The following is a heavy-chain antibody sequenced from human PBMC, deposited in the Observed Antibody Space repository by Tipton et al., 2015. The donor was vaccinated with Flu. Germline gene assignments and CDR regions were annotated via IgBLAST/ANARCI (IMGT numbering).Heavy chain of an antibody. CDR1: GGSISSYY. CDR2: IYYSGST. J-gene: IGHJ4*02. V-gene: IGHV4-59*01. CDR3: ARDEGSGWYGTDY. Sequence: LRLSCTVSGGSISSYYWSWIRQPPGKGLEWIGYIYYSGSTNYNPSLKSRVTISVDTSKSQFSLKLSSVTAADTAVYYCARDEGSGWYGTDYWGQGTLVTVSS. D-gene: IGHD6-19*01.